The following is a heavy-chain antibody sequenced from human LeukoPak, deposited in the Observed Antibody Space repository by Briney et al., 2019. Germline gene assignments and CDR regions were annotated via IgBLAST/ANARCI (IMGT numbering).Heavy chain of an antibody. CDR2: IYPRDGST. CDR1: GYTFTSNY. J-gene: IGHJ4*02. Sequence: ASVKVSCKASGYTFTSNYIHWVRQAPGQGLEWMGMIYPRDGSTSFAQKFQGRVTVTRDTSTSTVHMELSGLRSEDTAVYYCARDQEGFDYWGQGTLVAVSS. V-gene: IGHV1-46*01. CDR3: ARDQEGFDY.